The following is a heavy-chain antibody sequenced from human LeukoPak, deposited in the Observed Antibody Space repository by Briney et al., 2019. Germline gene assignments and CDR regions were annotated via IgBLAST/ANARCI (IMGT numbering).Heavy chain of an antibody. V-gene: IGHV3-30-3*01. CDR1: GFTFNTYA. CDR2: IAYDGNNE. Sequence: GGSLRLSCAASGFTFNTYAMHWVRQAPGKGLEWVAVIAYDGNNEYYADSVKGRFTVSRDNTKSTLFLQVNSLRAEDTAVYYCARDNNWGSTHYWGQGTLVTVSS. J-gene: IGHJ4*02. CDR3: ARDNNWGSTHY. D-gene: IGHD7-27*01.